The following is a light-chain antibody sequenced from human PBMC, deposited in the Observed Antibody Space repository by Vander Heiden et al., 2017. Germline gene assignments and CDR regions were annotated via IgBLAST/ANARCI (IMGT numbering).Light chain of an antibody. J-gene: IGKJ2*01. Sequence: DIVMTQSPDSLAVSLGERATINCKSSQSVLYSSNNKNYLPWYQQTPGQPTKLLLYWASTRESGVPDRFSGSGSGTDFTLTISSLQAADVAVYYCQQYYSTLPYTFGQGTKLEIK. V-gene: IGKV4-1*01. CDR3: QQYYSTLPYT. CDR2: WAS. CDR1: QSVLYSSNNKNY.